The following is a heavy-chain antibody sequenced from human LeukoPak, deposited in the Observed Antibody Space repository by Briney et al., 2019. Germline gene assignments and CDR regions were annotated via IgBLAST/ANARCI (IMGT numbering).Heavy chain of an antibody. J-gene: IGHJ4*02. CDR2: INHSGST. Sequence: SETLSLTCAVYGGSFSGYYWSWIRQPPGKGLEWIGEINHSGSTNYNPSLKSRVTISVDTSKNQFSLKLSSLTAADTAAYYCARRGFAYDYVWGSYRQPFDYWGQGTLVTVSS. V-gene: IGHV4-34*01. CDR3: ARRGFAYDYVWGSYRQPFDY. D-gene: IGHD3-16*02. CDR1: GGSFSGYY.